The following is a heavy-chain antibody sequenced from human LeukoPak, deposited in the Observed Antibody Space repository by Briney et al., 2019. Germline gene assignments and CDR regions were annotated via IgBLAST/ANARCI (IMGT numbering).Heavy chain of an antibody. V-gene: IGHV4-34*01. CDR1: GGSFTGNY. CDR2: INHSGST. CDR3: ACNAVRYSAYDREEDPSDI. D-gene: IGHD5-12*01. J-gene: IGHJ3*02. Sequence: SETLSLTCAVYGGSFTGNYWRWIRQPPGKGLEWIGEINHSGSTKYNPSLKSRVTMSVDASTNQFFLRLTSLTAADTAVYYCACNAVRYSAYDREEDPSDIWGQGTMVTVS.